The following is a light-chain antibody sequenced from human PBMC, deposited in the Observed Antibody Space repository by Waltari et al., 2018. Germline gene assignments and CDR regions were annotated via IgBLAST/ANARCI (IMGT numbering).Light chain of an antibody. V-gene: IGLV1-51*01. J-gene: IGLJ1*01. CDR3: GTWDNSLSVFV. CDR2: DND. CDR1: SSNLGNNY. Sequence: QSVLTQPPSVSAAPGQKVTISCSGSSSNLGNNYVSWYQQFPGTAPKLLIYDNDRRPSGIPDRFSGSKSGTSATLGITGLQTGDEADYYCGTWDNSLSVFVFGTGTEVTVL.